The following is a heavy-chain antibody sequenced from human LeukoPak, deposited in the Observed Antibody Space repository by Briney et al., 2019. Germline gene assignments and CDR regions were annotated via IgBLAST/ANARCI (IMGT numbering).Heavy chain of an antibody. CDR1: GFTFSSYA. CDR2: ISGSGGST. CDR3: AKGIWFGELFPSDP. V-gene: IGHV3-23*01. Sequence: GGSLRLSCAASGFTFSSYAMSWVRQAPGKGLEWVSAISGSGGSTYYADSVKGRFTISRDNSKNTLYLQMNSLRAEDTAVYYCAKGIWFGELFPSDPWGQGTLVTVSS. D-gene: IGHD3-10*01. J-gene: IGHJ5*02.